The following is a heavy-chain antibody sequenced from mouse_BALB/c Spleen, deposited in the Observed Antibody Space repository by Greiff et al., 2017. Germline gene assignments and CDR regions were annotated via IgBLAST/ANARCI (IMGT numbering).Heavy chain of an antibody. CDR2: ISSGSSTI. D-gene: IGHD4-1*01. J-gene: IGHJ4*01. CDR1: GFTFSSFG. CDR3: ARDGGNWGGIYAMDY. V-gene: IGHV5-17*02. Sequence: EVKVVESGGGLVQPGGSRKLSCAASGFTFSSFGMHWVRQAPEKGLEWVAYISSGSSTIYYADTVKGRFTISRDNPKNTLFLQMTSLRSEDTAMYYCARDGGNWGGIYAMDYWGQGTSVTVSS.